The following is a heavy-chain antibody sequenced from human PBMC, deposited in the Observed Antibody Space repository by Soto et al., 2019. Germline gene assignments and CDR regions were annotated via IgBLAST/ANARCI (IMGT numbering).Heavy chain of an antibody. CDR1: GFTFRSFR. J-gene: IGHJ5*02. CDR2: ISSNSAYI. CDR3: TRDASRDSSARGWFDP. D-gene: IGHD6-13*01. V-gene: IGHV3-21*01. Sequence: AVGSLRLSCAASGFTFRSFRMNWVRQAPGKGLEWVSTISSNSAYIYYTDALRGRFTISRDNAKNSLHLQMNSLRAEDTAVYYCTRDASRDSSARGWFDPWGPGTLVTVSS.